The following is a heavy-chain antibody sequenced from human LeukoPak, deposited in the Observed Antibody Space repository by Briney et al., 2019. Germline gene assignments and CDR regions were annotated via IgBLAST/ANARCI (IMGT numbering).Heavy chain of an antibody. CDR1: GFTFSSYA. D-gene: IGHD4-17*01. CDR3: AKDLPDYGDYIEGY. V-gene: IGHV3-23*01. J-gene: IGHJ4*02. Sequence: PGGSLRLSCAASGFTFSSYAMSWVRQAPGKGLEWVSTISGSGGIIDYADSVKGRFTFSRDNSRNMVYLQMNSLRAEDTAVYYCAKDLPDYGDYIEGYWGQGTLVTVSS. CDR2: ISGSGGII.